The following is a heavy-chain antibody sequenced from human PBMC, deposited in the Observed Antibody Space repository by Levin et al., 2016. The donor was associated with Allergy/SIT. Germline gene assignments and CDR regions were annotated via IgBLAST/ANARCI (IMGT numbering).Heavy chain of an antibody. V-gene: IGHV4-59*13. CDR2: IYYSGST. CDR3: ARARVGADFDY. J-gene: IGHJ4*02. D-gene: IGHD1-26*01. Sequence: PGKGLEWIGYIYYSGSTNYNPSLKSRVTISVDTSKNQFSLKLSSVTAADTAVYYCARARVGADFDYWGQGTLVTVSS.